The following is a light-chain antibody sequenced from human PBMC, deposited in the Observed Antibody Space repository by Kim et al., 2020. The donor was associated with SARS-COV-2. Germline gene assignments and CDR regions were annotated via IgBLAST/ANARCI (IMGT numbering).Light chain of an antibody. Sequence: GKTVTISCTRSSGSIAGNYVQWYQQRPGSSPTTVIYEDNQRPSGVPDRCSGSIDSAYNSASLTISGLKTEDEADYYCQSYDSSSWVFGGGTQLTVL. CDR1: SGSIAGNY. V-gene: IGLV6-57*01. CDR3: QSYDSSSWV. J-gene: IGLJ3*02. CDR2: EDN.